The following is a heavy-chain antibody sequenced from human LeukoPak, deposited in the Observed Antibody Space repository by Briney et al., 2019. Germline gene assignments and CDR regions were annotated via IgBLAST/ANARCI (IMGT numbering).Heavy chain of an antibody. CDR2: IYYSGST. Sequence: SETLSLTCTVSGGSISSSSYYWGWIRQPPGKGLEWIGSIYYSGSTYYNPSLKSRVTISVDTSKNQFSLKLSSVTAADTAAYYCARQPGYSSSWTDYWGQGTLVTVSS. CDR3: ARQPGYSSSWTDY. CDR1: GGSISSSSYY. D-gene: IGHD6-13*01. V-gene: IGHV4-39*01. J-gene: IGHJ4*02.